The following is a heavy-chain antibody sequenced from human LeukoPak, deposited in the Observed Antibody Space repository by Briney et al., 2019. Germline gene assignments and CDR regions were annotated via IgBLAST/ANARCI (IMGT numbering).Heavy chain of an antibody. CDR1: GGSFRGYY. Sequence: KTSETLSLTCAVYGGSFRGYYWSWIRQPPGKGLEWIGEINHSGSTNYNPSLKSRVTISVDTSKNQFSLKLSSVTAADTAVYYCARDSNYSGIDYWGQGTLVTVSS. V-gene: IGHV4-34*01. J-gene: IGHJ4*02. CDR2: INHSGST. D-gene: IGHD1-26*01. CDR3: ARDSNYSGIDY.